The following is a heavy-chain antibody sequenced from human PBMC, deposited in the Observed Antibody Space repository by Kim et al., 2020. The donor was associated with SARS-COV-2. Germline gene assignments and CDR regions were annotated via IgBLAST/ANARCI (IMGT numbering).Heavy chain of an antibody. D-gene: IGHD5-18*01. CDR1: GYIFTSYG. CDR3: VRDGIQVSWYFDL. Sequence: ASVKVSCKASGYIFTSYGISWVRQAPGQGLEWMGYISTYNGNTNYAQKIQGRVTMTTDTSTSTAYMELRSLRSDDTAVYYCVRDGIQVSWYFDLWGRGTLVTVSS. J-gene: IGHJ2*01. V-gene: IGHV1-18*01. CDR2: ISTYNGNT.